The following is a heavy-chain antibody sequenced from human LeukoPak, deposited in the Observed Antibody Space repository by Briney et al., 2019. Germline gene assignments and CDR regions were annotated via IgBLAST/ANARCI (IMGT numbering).Heavy chain of an antibody. CDR1: GGSISSGDYY. CDR2: IYYSGST. Sequence: PSQTLSLTCAVSGGSISSGDYYWSWIRQPPGKGLVWIGYIYYSGSTYYNPSLKSRVTISVDTSKNQFSLKLSSVTAADTAVYYCARSQYIIAAAGTGFDYWGQGTLVTVSS. D-gene: IGHD6-13*01. J-gene: IGHJ4*02. V-gene: IGHV4-30-4*08. CDR3: ARSQYIIAAAGTGFDY.